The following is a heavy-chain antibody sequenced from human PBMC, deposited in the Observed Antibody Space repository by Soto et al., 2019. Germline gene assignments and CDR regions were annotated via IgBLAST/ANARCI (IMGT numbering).Heavy chain of an antibody. CDR3: AKDQEGYSGSYYGY. Sequence: EVQVLESGGGLVQPGGSLRLSCAASGFTFRSYAMSWVRQAPGKGLEWVSAISGSGGSTYYADSVKGRFTISRDNSKNTLYLQMNSVRAEDTAVYYCAKDQEGYSGSYYGYWGQGTLVTVSS. V-gene: IGHV3-23*01. CDR2: ISGSGGST. D-gene: IGHD1-26*01. J-gene: IGHJ4*02. CDR1: GFTFRSYA.